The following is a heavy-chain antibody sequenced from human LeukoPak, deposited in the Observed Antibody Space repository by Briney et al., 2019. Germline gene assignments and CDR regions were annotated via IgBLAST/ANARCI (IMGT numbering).Heavy chain of an antibody. J-gene: IGHJ4*02. CDR3: STLTSRYLPDS. CDR2: IKSKADGETT. Sequence: GGSLGLSCGASGFTFTSAWMNWVRQAPGKGLEWVGRIKSKADGETTDYAAPVKGRFTFSRDDSKNMLYLQMNGLKSEDTAVYYCSTLTSRYLPDSWGQGTLVTVSS. CDR1: GFTFTSAW. D-gene: IGHD3-9*01. V-gene: IGHV3-15*07.